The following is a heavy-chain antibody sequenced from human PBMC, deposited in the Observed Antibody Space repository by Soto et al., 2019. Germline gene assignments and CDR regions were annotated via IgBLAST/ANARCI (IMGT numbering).Heavy chain of an antibody. Sequence: PSETLSLTCAVSGGSISSGGYSWSWIRQPPGKGLEWIGYIYHSGSTYYNPSLKSRVTTSVDRSKNQFSLKLSSVTAADTAVYYCARGDVEMATISYFDYWGQGTLVTVSS. D-gene: IGHD5-12*01. CDR2: IYHSGST. V-gene: IGHV4-30-2*01. CDR3: ARGDVEMATISYFDY. CDR1: GGSISSGGYS. J-gene: IGHJ4*02.